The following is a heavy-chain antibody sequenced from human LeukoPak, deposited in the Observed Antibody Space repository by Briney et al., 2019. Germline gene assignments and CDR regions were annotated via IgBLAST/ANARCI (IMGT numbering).Heavy chain of an antibody. CDR1: GRTLSSYA. D-gene: IGHD3-22*01. CDR3: AHGYYDSGGYSP. V-gene: IGHV1-69*05. Sequence: ASVKVSCKVSGRTLSSYAISWVRQAPGQGLEWMGRLIPIFGTANYAQKFQGRVTITTDESTSTAYMELSSLRSEDTAVYYCAHGYYDSGGYSPWGQGTLVTVSS. J-gene: IGHJ5*02. CDR2: LIPIFGTA.